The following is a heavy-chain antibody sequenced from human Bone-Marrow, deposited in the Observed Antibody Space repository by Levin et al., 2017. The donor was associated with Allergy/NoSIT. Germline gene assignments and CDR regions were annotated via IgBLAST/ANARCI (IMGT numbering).Heavy chain of an antibody. Sequence: PGGSLRLSCAASGFTFSSYAMSWVRQAPGKGLEWVSAISGSGGSTYYADSVKGRFTISRDNSKNTLYLQMNSLRAEDTAVYYCAKDRELLWFRELLYPDAFDIWGQGTMVTVSS. V-gene: IGHV3-23*01. D-gene: IGHD3-10*01. CDR3: AKDRELLWFRELLYPDAFDI. CDR1: GFTFSSYA. J-gene: IGHJ3*02. CDR2: ISGSGGST.